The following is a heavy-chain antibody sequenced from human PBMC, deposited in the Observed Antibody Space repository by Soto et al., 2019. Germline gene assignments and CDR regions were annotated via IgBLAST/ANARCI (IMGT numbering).Heavy chain of an antibody. V-gene: IGHV3-23*01. CDR1: GFTFSSYA. Sequence: GGSLRLSCAASGFTFSSYAMGWVRQAPGKGLEWVSAISGSGGSTYYADSVKGRFTISRDNAKNSLYLQMSSLRAEDTAFYYCARASVVMVAPRGYFFDYWGQGALVTVSS. J-gene: IGHJ4*02. D-gene: IGHD2-21*01. CDR3: ARASVVMVAPRGYFFDY. CDR2: ISGSGGST.